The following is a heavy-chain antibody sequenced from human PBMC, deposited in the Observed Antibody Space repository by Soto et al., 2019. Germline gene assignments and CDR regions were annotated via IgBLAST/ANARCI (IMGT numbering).Heavy chain of an antibody. Sequence: GGSLRLSCAASGFTFSNAWMNWVRQAPGKGLEWVGRIKSKTDGGTTDYAAPVKGRFTISRDDSKNTLYLQMNSLKTEDTAVYYRTTTVAGTTYYYYGMDVWGQGTTVTVSS. J-gene: IGHJ6*02. D-gene: IGHD6-19*01. CDR1: GFTFSNAW. CDR2: IKSKTDGGTT. CDR3: TTTVAGTTYYYYGMDV. V-gene: IGHV3-15*07.